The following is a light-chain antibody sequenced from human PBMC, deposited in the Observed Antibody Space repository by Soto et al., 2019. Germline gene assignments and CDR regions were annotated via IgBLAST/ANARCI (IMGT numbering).Light chain of an antibody. CDR1: QDIRGD. V-gene: IGKV1-17*01. J-gene: IGKJ4*01. CDR3: LQHNSYPLT. Sequence: DIQMTQSPSSLSASVGDRVTITCRASQDIRGDLAWYQQRPGRAPKRLIYAASSLQSGVPPRFSGSGSGTDFTLTISSLQPGDFATYYCLQHNSYPLTFGGGPKVEIK. CDR2: AAS.